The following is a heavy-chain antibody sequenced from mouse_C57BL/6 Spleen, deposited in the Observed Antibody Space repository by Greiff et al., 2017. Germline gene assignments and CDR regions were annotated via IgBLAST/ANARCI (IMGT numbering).Heavy chain of an antibody. V-gene: IGHV5-9-1*02. J-gene: IGHJ3*01. CDR1: GFTFSSYA. CDR3: TRTGDYDLWFAY. Sequence: EVKLMESGEGLVKPGGSLKLSCAASGFTFSSYAMSWVRQTPEKRLEWVAYISSGGDYIYYADTVKGRFTISRDNARNTLYLQMSSLKSEDTAMYYCTRTGDYDLWFAYWGQGTLVTVSA. D-gene: IGHD2-4*01. CDR2: ISSGGDYI.